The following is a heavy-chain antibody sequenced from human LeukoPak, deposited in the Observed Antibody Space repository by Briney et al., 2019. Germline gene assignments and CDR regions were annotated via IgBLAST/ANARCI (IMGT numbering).Heavy chain of an antibody. Sequence: GGSLRLSCVASGFTFGDNWMNWVRQAPGKGLEWVSTISGSGGNTYYADSVKGRFTISRDTSKNTLYLQMNSPRAEDTAVYYCAKDMYYDSSGPVFDYWGQGTLVTVSS. CDR2: ISGSGGNT. CDR1: GFTFGDNW. D-gene: IGHD3-22*01. CDR3: AKDMYYDSSGPVFDY. V-gene: IGHV3-23*01. J-gene: IGHJ4*02.